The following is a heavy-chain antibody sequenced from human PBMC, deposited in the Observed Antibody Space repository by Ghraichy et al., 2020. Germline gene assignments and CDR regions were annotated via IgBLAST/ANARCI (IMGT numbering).Heavy chain of an antibody. Sequence: ETLSLTCTVSGASISDYYWTWIRQPPGKGLEWIGYIYYSGSTNYNPSLNSRVTISVDTSKNQFSLKLTSLTAADTAVYYCARGKDGYSYWGQGTLITVS. J-gene: IGHJ4*02. V-gene: IGHV4-59*01. CDR2: IYYSGST. D-gene: IGHD5-24*01. CDR1: GASISDYY. CDR3: ARGKDGYSY.